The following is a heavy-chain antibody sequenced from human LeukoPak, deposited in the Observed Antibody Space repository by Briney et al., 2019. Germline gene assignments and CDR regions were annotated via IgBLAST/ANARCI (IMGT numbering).Heavy chain of an antibody. Sequence: GGSLRLSCAASGFTFSSYWMHWVRQAPGKGLVWVSRINSDGSSTSYADSVKGRFTISRDNAKSTLYLQMNSLRAEDTAVYYCARVSDYGDYVANWFDPWGQGTLVTVSS. CDR2: INSDGSST. J-gene: IGHJ5*02. D-gene: IGHD4-17*01. V-gene: IGHV3-74*01. CDR1: GFTFSSYW. CDR3: ARVSDYGDYVANWFDP.